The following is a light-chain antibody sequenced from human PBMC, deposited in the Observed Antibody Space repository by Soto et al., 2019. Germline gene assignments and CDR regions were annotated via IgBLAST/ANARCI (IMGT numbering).Light chain of an antibody. CDR2: GAS. J-gene: IGKJ4*01. Sequence: EIVMTQSPATLSVSPGERATLSCRASQSVSSNFSWYEQKPGRAPRLLIYGASTKATGIPARFSGSGSGTEFTLTIGSLQAEDCAVYYCQQYNNWHPLTFGGGTKVEIK. V-gene: IGKV3-15*01. CDR3: QQYNNWHPLT. CDR1: QSVSSN.